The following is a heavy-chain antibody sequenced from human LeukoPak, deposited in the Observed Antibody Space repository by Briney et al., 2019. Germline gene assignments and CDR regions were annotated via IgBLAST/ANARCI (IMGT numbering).Heavy chain of an antibody. CDR2: ISDSSTYI. D-gene: IGHD3-22*01. V-gene: IGHV3-21*04. Sequence: GGSLRLSCAASGFSFSRFSMHWVRQAPGQGLEWVSSISDSSTYIYYADSFKGRFTTSRDDANNTLYLHMDSLRVEDTAVYFCARDPQYYFDSSVFDYWGQGVLVTVSS. J-gene: IGHJ4*02. CDR3: ARDPQYYFDSSVFDY. CDR1: GFSFSRFS.